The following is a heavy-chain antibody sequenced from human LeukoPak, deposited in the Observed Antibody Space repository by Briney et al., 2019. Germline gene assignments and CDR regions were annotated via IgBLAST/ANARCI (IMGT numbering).Heavy chain of an antibody. CDR3: ARDLMRFLEWVN. V-gene: IGHV3-11*06. D-gene: IGHD3-3*01. J-gene: IGHJ4*02. Sequence: YADSVKGRFIISRDNAKNSLYLQMNSLRAEDTAVYYCARDLMRFLEWVNWGQGTLVTVSS.